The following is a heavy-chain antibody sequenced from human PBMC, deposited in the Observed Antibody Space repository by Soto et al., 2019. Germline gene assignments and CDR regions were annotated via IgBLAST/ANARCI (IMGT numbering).Heavy chain of an antibody. CDR3: AREVGYCPDGVCHEIYGMYV. J-gene: IGHJ6*02. CDR2: IIPMFGTT. CDR1: GGTFNTYG. V-gene: IGHV1-69*06. Sequence: QVQLVQSGAEVKKPGSSVKVSCKASGGTFNTYGITWVRQAPGQGLEWMGGIIPMFGTTNYAQKFQGRVTITADISTYTAYMELSSLRSEDTAVYYCAREVGYCPDGVCHEIYGMYVWGQGTTVTVSS. D-gene: IGHD2-8*01.